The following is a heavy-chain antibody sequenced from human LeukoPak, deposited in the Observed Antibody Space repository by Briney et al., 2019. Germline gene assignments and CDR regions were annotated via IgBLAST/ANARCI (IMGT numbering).Heavy chain of an antibody. V-gene: IGHV4-4*02. CDR3: ARDKIYYGSGSYYPRAAFDY. Sequence: PSGTLSLTCAVSGGSISSSNWWSWVRQPPGKGLEWIGEIYHSGSTYYNPSLKSRVTISVDRSKNQFSLKLSSVTAADTAVYYCARDKIYYGSGSYYPRAAFDYWGQGTLVTVSS. J-gene: IGHJ4*02. CDR2: IYHSGST. CDR1: GGSISSSNW. D-gene: IGHD3-10*01.